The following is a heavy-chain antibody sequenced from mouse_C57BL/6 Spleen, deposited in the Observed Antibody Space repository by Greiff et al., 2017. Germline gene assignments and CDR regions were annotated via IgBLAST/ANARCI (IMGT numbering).Heavy chain of an antibody. Sequence: ESGGGLVKPGGSLKLSCAASGFTFSSYAMSWVRQTPEKRLEWVATISHGGSYTYYPDNVKGRFTISRDNAKNNLYLQMSHLKSEDTAMYYCARDYYYGSLYAMDYWGQGTSVTVSS. D-gene: IGHD1-1*01. CDR2: ISHGGSYT. V-gene: IGHV5-4*01. J-gene: IGHJ4*01. CDR1: GFTFSSYA. CDR3: ARDYYYGSLYAMDY.